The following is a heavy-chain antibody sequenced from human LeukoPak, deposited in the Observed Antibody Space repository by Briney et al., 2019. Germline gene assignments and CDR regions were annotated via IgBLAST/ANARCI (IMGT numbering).Heavy chain of an antibody. J-gene: IGHJ5*02. CDR2: IYWDDDK. V-gene: IGHV2-5*02. CDR3: AHGGGIAARFDP. Sequence: SGPTLVKPTQTLTLTRTFSGFSLSTSGVGVGWIRQPPGKALEWLALIYWDDDKRYSPSLKSRLTITKDTSKNQVVLTMTNMDPVDTATYYCAHGGGIAARFDPWGQGTLVTVSS. CDR1: GFSLSTSGVG. D-gene: IGHD6-13*01.